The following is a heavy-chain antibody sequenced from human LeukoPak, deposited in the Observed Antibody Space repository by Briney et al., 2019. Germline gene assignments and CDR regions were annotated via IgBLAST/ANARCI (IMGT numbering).Heavy chain of an antibody. D-gene: IGHD1-26*01. Sequence: SETLSLTCTVSGGSVNSGTYYWSWIRQPAGKGLEWIGRIYTSGSTNYNPSLKSRVTISVDTSKNQFSLKLSSVTAADTAVYYCARDRVSGMDIWGQGTMVTVSS. CDR3: ARDRVSGMDI. V-gene: IGHV4-61*02. CDR1: GGSVNSGTYY. CDR2: IYTSGST. J-gene: IGHJ3*02.